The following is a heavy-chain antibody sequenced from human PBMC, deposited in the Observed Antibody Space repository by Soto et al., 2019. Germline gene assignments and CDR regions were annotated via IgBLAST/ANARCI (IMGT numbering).Heavy chain of an antibody. CDR2: IYYSGST. D-gene: IGHD3-22*01. CDR1: GGSISSGGYY. V-gene: IGHV4-31*03. Sequence: PSETLSLTCTVSGGSISSGGYYWSWIRQHPWKGLEWIGYIYYSGSTYYNPSLKSRVTISVDTSKNQFSLKLSSVTAADTAVYYCASSYYYDSSGYYLPFDYWGQGXLVTVYS. J-gene: IGHJ4*02. CDR3: ASSYYYDSSGYYLPFDY.